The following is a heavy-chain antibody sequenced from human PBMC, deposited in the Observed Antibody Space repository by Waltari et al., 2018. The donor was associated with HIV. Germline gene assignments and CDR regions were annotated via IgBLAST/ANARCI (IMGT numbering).Heavy chain of an antibody. CDR2: SYYSGRT. CDR3: ARAKTQYFDP. J-gene: IGHJ5*02. CDR1: GGYISTGGYF. Sequence: QVQLQESGPGLVKPSQTLSLTCTVSGGYISTGGYFWGWVRQRPGKGLEWIGYSYYSGRTHYKPSLESRVSFSVDMSKNQFSMNLTSVSAADTATYYCARAKTQYFDPWGQGILVTVSS. D-gene: IGHD4-4*01. V-gene: IGHV4-31*03.